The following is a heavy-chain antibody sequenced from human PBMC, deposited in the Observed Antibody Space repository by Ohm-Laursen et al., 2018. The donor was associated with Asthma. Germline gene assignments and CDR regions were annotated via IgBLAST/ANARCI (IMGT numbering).Heavy chain of an antibody. CDR1: GASTKSSSYF. V-gene: IGHV4-39*01. CDR2: IYYGGSP. Sequence: PGTLSLTCSVSGASTKSSSYFWGWIRQPPGKGLEWIGSIYYGGSPYYNPSLKSRVTISVDTSENQFSLKLSSVTAADTAVYFCAVSLPGDYYYGMDVWGQGTTVIVSS. J-gene: IGHJ6*02. CDR3: AVSLPGDYYYGMDV.